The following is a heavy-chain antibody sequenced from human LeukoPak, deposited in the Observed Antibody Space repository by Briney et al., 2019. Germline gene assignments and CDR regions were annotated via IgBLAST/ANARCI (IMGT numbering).Heavy chain of an antibody. D-gene: IGHD3-22*01. Sequence: SETLSLTCTVSGGSISRSSYYWGWIRQPPGKGLEWIGSIYYSGSTYYNPSLKSRVTISVDTSKNQFSLKLSSVTAADTAVYYCARHFYDRGAFDIWGQGTMVTVSS. J-gene: IGHJ3*02. CDR2: IYYSGST. V-gene: IGHV4-39*01. CDR3: ARHFYDRGAFDI. CDR1: GGSISRSSYY.